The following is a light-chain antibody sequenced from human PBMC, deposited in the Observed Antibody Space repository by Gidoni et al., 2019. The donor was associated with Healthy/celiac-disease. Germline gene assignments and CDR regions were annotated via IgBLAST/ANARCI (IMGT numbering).Light chain of an antibody. V-gene: IGKV1-39*01. CDR2: AAS. CDR3: QQSYSTPQYT. Sequence: DFTMTQSPSSLSASVGDRVTITCRASQSLTRYLNWYQQKPGKAPKLLNYAASSLQSGVPSRFSGSGSGTDFTLTISRLQPEDFATYYCQQSYSTPQYTCGQGTKLEIK. CDR1: QSLTRY. J-gene: IGKJ2*01.